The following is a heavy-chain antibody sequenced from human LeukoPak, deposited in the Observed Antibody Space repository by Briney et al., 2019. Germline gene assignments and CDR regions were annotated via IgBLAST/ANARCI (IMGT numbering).Heavy chain of an antibody. CDR2: MNPNSGNT. Sequence: GASVTVSFKASGYTFTIYDINWVRQAPGQGLEWMGWMNPNSGNTGYAQKFQGRVTMTRNTSISTAYMELSSLRSEDTAVYYCARGRGSGYYYYMDVWGKGTTVTVSS. CDR3: ARGRGSGYYYYMDV. CDR1: GYTFTIYD. V-gene: IGHV1-8*01. D-gene: IGHD3-10*01. J-gene: IGHJ6*03.